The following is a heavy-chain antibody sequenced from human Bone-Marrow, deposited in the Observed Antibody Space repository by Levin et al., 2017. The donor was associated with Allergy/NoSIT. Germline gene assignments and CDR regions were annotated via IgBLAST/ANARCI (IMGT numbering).Heavy chain of an antibody. CDR3: ARDTRWRHSLPRYDYGMDV. CDR2: IYSGGST. Sequence: PGGSLRLSCAASGFTVSSNYMSWVRQAPGKGLEWVSVIYSGGSTYYADSVKGRFTISRDNSKNTLYLQMNSLRAEDTAVYYCARDTRWRHSLPRYDYGMDVWGQGTTVTVSS. V-gene: IGHV3-53*01. D-gene: IGHD2-21*02. CDR1: GFTVSSNY. J-gene: IGHJ6*02.